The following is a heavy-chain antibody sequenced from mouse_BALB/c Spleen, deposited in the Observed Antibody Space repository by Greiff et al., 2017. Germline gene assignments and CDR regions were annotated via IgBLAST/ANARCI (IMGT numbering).Heavy chain of an antibody. Sequence: QVQLQQPGAELVRPGASVKLSCKASGYTFTSYWINWVKQRPGQGLEWIGNIYPSDSYTNYNQKFKDKATLTVDKSSSTAYMQLSSPTSEDSAVYYCTRRDYDYGFAYWGQGTLVTVSA. V-gene: IGHV1-69*02. CDR2: IYPSDSYT. J-gene: IGHJ3*01. CDR1: GYTFTSYW. D-gene: IGHD2-4*01. CDR3: TRRDYDYGFAY.